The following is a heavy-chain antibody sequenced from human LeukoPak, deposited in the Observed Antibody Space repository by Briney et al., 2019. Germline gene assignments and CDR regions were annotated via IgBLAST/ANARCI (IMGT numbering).Heavy chain of an antibody. CDR1: GGSISSGGYY. CDR3: ARAYCSGGSCYHPFYFDY. D-gene: IGHD2-15*01. Sequence: PSETLSLTCTVSGGSISSGGYYWSWIRQHPGKGLEWIGYIYYSGSTYHNPSLKSRVTISVDTSKNQFSLKLSSVTAADTAVYYCARAYCSGGSCYHPFYFDYWGQGTLVTVSS. CDR2: IYYSGST. J-gene: IGHJ4*02. V-gene: IGHV4-31*03.